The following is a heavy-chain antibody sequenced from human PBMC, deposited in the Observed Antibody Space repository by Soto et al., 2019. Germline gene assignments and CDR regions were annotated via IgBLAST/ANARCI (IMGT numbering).Heavy chain of an antibody. CDR3: ARGHRSYDSSGYYDY. D-gene: IGHD3-22*01. Sequence: SETLSLTCTVSGGSISTYYWSWIRQPPGKGLEWIGYIYYSRSTNYNPSLKSRVTISVDTSKNQFSLKLSSVAAADTAVYYCARGHRSYDSSGYYDYWGQGTLVTVS. J-gene: IGHJ4*02. V-gene: IGHV4-59*01. CDR2: IYYSRST. CDR1: GGSISTYY.